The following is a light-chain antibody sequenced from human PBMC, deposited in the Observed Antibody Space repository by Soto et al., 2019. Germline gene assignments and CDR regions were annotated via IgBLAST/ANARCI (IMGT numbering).Light chain of an antibody. J-gene: IGLJ3*02. CDR2: GNS. CDR1: ICNIGAGYD. Sequence: QSVLTQPASVSGAPGQRVTISCTGIICNIGAGYDVHWYQQLPGTAPKLLIYGNSNRPSGVPDRFSGSKSGTSASLASTGLQAEDEADYYCRSYDSSLSGSVFGGGTKLTVL. CDR3: RSYDSSLSGSV. V-gene: IGLV1-40*01.